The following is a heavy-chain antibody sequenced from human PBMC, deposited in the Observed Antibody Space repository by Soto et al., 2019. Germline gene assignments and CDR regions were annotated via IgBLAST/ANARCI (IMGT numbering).Heavy chain of an antibody. Sequence: QVQLVQSGAEVKKPGSSVKVSCKASGGTFSSYAISWVRQAPGQGLEWMGGIIPIFGTANYAQKFQGRVTIHADESTGTAYMELSSLRSEDTAVYYCARVRTSGLRWLQFDAFDIWGQGTMVTVSS. J-gene: IGHJ3*02. CDR1: GGTFSSYA. D-gene: IGHD5-12*01. CDR3: ARVRTSGLRWLQFDAFDI. CDR2: IIPIFGTA. V-gene: IGHV1-69*12.